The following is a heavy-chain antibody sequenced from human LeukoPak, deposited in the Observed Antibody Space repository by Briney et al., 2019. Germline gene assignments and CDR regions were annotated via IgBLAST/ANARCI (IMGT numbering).Heavy chain of an antibody. CDR1: GLTVSSNY. Sequence: GGSLRLSCAASGLTVSSNYMSWVRQAPGKGLEWVSVIYSGGRTYYADSVKGRFTISRDSSKNMVYLQMNSLRTEDTAVYYCANAPLTTVTTSDYWGQGTLVTVSS. D-gene: IGHD4-17*01. CDR2: IYSGGRT. J-gene: IGHJ4*02. V-gene: IGHV3-66*02. CDR3: ANAPLTTVTTSDY.